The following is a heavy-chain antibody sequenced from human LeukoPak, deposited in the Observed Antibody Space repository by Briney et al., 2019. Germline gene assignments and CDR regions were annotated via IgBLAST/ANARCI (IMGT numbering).Heavy chain of an antibody. CDR1: GFTFSSCG. Sequence: GGSLRLSCAASGFTFSSCGMHWVRQAPGKGLEWVAVIWNDGSYKYYADSVKGRFTISRDNSKNTLYLEVNSLRAEDTAVYYCAKPTRGSGSFLIEYWGQGTLVTVSS. CDR3: AKPTRGSGSFLIEY. J-gene: IGHJ4*02. D-gene: IGHD1-26*01. CDR2: IWNDGSYK. V-gene: IGHV3-33*06.